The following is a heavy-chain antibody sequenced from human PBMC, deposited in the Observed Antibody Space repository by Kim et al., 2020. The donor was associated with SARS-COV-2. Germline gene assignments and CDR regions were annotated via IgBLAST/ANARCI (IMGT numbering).Heavy chain of an antibody. CDR1: GYTFTGYY. CDR3: ARDPDPDCTNGVCKPYYYYGMDV. D-gene: IGHD2-8*01. Sequence: ASVKVSCKASGYTFTGYYMHWVRQAPGQGLEWMGWINPNSGGTNYAQKFQGRVTMTRDTSISTAYMELSRLRSDDTAVYYCARDPDPDCTNGVCKPYYYYGMDVWGQGTTVTVSS. CDR2: INPNSGGT. J-gene: IGHJ6*02. V-gene: IGHV1-2*02.